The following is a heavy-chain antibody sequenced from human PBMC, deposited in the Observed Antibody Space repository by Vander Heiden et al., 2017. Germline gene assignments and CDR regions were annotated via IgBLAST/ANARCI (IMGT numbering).Heavy chain of an antibody. CDR3: ARSFLEWFNFDY. CDR2: IYYSGST. Sequence: QVQLQESGPGLVKPSQTLSLTCTVSGGSIGRGGYYWSWIRQHPGKGLEWIGYIYYSGSTYYNPSLKSRVTISVDTSKNQFSLKLSSVTAADTAVYYCARSFLEWFNFDYWGQGTLVTVSS. V-gene: IGHV4-31*03. CDR1: GGSIGRGGYY. D-gene: IGHD3-3*01. J-gene: IGHJ4*02.